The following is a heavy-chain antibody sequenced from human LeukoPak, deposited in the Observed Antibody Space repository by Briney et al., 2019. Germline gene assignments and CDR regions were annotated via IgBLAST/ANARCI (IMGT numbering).Heavy chain of an antibody. CDR1: GYTFTSFG. J-gene: IGHJ4*02. D-gene: IGHD5-12*01. Sequence: ASVKVSCKASGYTFTSFGISWVRQAPGQGLEWMGWISAYNGNTNYAQKLQGRVTMTTDTSTSTAYMELRSLRSDDTAVYYCARDPRLFEYSGYGRDFDYWGQGTLVTVSP. CDR3: ARDPRLFEYSGYGRDFDY. CDR2: ISAYNGNT. V-gene: IGHV1-18*01.